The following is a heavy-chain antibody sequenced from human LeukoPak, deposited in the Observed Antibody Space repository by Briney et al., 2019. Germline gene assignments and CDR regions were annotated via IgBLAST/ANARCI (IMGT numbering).Heavy chain of an antibody. J-gene: IGHJ4*02. CDR2: IYTSGST. CDR3: ARVDCSSTSCYSYFDY. Sequence: MPSETLSLTCTVSGGSISSYYWSWIRQPAGKGLEWIVRIYTSGSTNYNPSLKSRVTMSVDTSKNQFSLKLSSVTAADTAVYYCARVDCSSTSCYSYFDYWGQGTLVTVSS. CDR1: GGSISSYY. V-gene: IGHV4-4*07. D-gene: IGHD2-2*02.